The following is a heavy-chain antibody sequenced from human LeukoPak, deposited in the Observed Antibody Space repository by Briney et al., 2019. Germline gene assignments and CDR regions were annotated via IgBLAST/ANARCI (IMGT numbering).Heavy chain of an antibody. CDR2: IRYDGSNK. CDR1: GFTFSSYG. D-gene: IGHD4-17*01. V-gene: IGHV3-30*02. J-gene: IGHJ4*02. Sequence: PGGSLRLSCAASGFTFSSYGMHWVRQAPGKGLEWVAFIRYDGSNKYYADSVKGRFTISRDNSKNTLYLQMNSLRAEDTAVYYCAKDSFYGDYVDYFDYWGQGTLVTVSS. CDR3: AKDSFYGDYVDYFDY.